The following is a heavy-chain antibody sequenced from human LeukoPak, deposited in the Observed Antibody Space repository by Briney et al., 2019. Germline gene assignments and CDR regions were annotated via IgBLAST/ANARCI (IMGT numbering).Heavy chain of an antibody. Sequence: SSETLSLTCAVSAASISTSDYYWSWIRQHPGKGRDWIMLVNGSASTYHNPSLRNRLTIVPDTSRNHFSLKLSSMSAAETAVYYCARAEAYYWFDPWGPGTLVTVSS. V-gene: IGHV4-31*11. J-gene: IGHJ5*02. D-gene: IGHD1-26*01. CDR1: AASISTSDYY. CDR3: ARAEAYYWFDP. CDR2: VNGSAST.